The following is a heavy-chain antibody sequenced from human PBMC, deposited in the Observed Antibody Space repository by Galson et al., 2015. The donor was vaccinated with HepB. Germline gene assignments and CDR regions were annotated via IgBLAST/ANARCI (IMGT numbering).Heavy chain of an antibody. CDR2: ISYDGSNK. V-gene: IGHV3-30*18. CDR1: GFTFSSYG. J-gene: IGHJ6*02. D-gene: IGHD3-22*01. CDR3: AKDVTYYYDSSGYSYHYYGMDV. Sequence: SLRLSCAASGFTFSSYGMHWVRQAPGKGLQWVAVISYDGSNKYYADSVRGRFTISRDNSKNTLFLQMNSLRAEDTAVYYCAKDVTYYYDSSGYSYHYYGMDVWGQGTTVTVSS.